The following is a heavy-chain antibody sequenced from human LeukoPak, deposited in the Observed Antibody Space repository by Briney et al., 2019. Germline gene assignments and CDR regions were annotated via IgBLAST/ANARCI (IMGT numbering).Heavy chain of an antibody. CDR1: GFSFSSYS. Sequence: PGGSLRLSCAASGFSFSSYSMNWVRQAPGKGLEWVSYISSRSNTIYYADSVKGRFTISRDNAKKSPYLQMNSLRAEDTAVYYCVRPSITVDSAMELDYWGQGTLVTVSS. V-gene: IGHV3-48*01. D-gene: IGHD5-18*01. J-gene: IGHJ4*02. CDR2: ISSRSNTI. CDR3: VRPSITVDSAMELDY.